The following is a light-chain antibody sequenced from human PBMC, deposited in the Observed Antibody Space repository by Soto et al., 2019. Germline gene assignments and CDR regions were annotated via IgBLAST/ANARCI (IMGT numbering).Light chain of an antibody. J-gene: IGKJ1*01. CDR1: KSVSSSY. CDR2: GAS. V-gene: IGKV3-20*01. Sequence: EVVLIPKPGNISLSGGEVDPLSCRASKSVSSSYLAWYQQKPGQAPRLLIYGASSRATGIPDRFICRGSGTDFTLPTSRLEPEDFAVYYCQQYGSSPTFGRGTKVDI. CDR3: QQYGSSPT.